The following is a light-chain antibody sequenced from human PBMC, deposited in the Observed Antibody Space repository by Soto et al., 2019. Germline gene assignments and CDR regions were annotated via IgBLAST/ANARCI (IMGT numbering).Light chain of an antibody. Sequence: QSVLTQPPSVSAAPGQKVTISCSGSSSNIGNNYVSWYQQLPGTAPKLLIYENNKRPSGIPDRFSGSKSGTSATLGITGLQTGGEADYYCGTWDSSLSSVVFGGGTKVPVL. J-gene: IGLJ2*01. CDR2: ENN. CDR3: GTWDSSLSSVV. V-gene: IGLV1-51*02. CDR1: SSNIGNNY.